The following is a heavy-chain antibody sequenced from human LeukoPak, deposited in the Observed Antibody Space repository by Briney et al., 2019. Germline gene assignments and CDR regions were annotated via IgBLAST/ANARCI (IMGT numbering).Heavy chain of an antibody. CDR2: IDPNSGAT. CDR1: GYTFTAYY. V-gene: IGHV1-2*02. CDR3: ARGRASLTAWFVP. D-gene: IGHD1-20*01. Sequence: GASVKVSCKVSGYTFTAYYMHWVRQAPGQGLEWMGWIDPNSGATDSAQKFQGRVTVTRDTSINTVYMELSRLTSDDTAVYYCARGRASLTAWFVPRGQGTLVTVSS. J-gene: IGHJ5*02.